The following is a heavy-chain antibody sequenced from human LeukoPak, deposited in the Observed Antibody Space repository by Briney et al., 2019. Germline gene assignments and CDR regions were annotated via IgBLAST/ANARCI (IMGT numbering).Heavy chain of an antibody. CDR1: GGSISSGGYY. Sequence: SETLSLTCTVSGGSISSGGYYWSWIRQHPGKGLEWIGYIYYSGSTYYNPSLKSRVTISVDTSKNQFSLKLSSVIAADTAVYYCARDKRGVYDSNAFDIWGQGTMVTVSS. CDR2: IYYSGST. J-gene: IGHJ3*02. CDR3: ARDKRGVYDSNAFDI. V-gene: IGHV4-31*03. D-gene: IGHD3-22*01.